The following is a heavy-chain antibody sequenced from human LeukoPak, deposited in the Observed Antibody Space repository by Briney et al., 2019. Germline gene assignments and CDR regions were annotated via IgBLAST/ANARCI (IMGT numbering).Heavy chain of an antibody. V-gene: IGHV3-30*03. Sequence: GGALRLSFAASGFTFSNYGMQWVRPAPGKGVEWVAVISYDGSKQYYADSVKGRFTISRDNSKNTLYLLMNSLRADDTAVYYCARDRSVTTYFDYWGQGTLVTVSS. D-gene: IGHD4-17*01. CDR1: GFTFSNYG. CDR3: ARDRSVTTYFDY. J-gene: IGHJ4*02. CDR2: ISYDGSKQ.